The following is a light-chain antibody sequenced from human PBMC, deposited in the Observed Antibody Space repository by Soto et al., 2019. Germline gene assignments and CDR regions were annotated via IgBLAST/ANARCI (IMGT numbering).Light chain of an antibody. J-gene: IGKJ3*01. V-gene: IGKV1-27*01. Sequence: DIQMTQSPTSLSASVGDRVTITCRASQGIRNFVAWYQQKPGKAPQLLIYEASTLQSGVPSRFSGSGSGTDFTPIINSLQPEDVATYSCQKYRSVPVFGPGTKVEIK. CDR1: QGIRNF. CDR3: QKYRSVPV. CDR2: EAS.